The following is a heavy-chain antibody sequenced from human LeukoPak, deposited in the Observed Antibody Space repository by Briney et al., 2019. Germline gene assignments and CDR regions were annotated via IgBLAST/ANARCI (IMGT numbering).Heavy chain of an antibody. CDR3: ASRPFLYGFRTYFDN. V-gene: IGHV4-34*01. CDR2: MKQSGTP. J-gene: IGHJ4*02. CDR1: GGSFSAFH. Sequence: SETLSLTCAVYGGSFSAFHWNWIRQSPAKGLEWLGEMKQSGTPRYNPSLQSRVTISVDKSKNQFSLNVRSVTAADTAVYYCASRPFLYGFRTYFDNWAQGTLVTVSS. D-gene: IGHD3-10*01.